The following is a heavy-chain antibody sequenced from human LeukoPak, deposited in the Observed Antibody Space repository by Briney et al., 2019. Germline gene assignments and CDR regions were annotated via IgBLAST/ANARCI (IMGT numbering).Heavy chain of an antibody. V-gene: IGHV4-59*01. J-gene: IGHJ4*02. CDR2: IYYSGST. CDR1: GGSISSYY. D-gene: IGHD5-24*01. Sequence: SETLSLTCTVSGGSISSYYWSWIRQPPGKGLEWIGYIYYSGSTNYNPSLKSRVTISVDTSKNQFSLKLSSVTAADTAVYYCAREMAEGYYFDYWGQGTLVTVSS. CDR3: AREMAEGYYFDY.